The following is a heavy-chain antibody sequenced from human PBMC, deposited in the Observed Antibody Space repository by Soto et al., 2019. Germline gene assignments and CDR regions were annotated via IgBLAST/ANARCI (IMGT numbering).Heavy chain of an antibody. V-gene: IGHV4-34*01. CDR1: GGSFSGYY. CDR3: AGLQQLVYYYGMDV. J-gene: IGHJ6*02. CDR2: INHSGST. D-gene: IGHD6-13*01. Sequence: SETLSLTCAVYGGSFSGYYWSWIRQPPGKGLEWIGEINHSGSTNYNPSLKSRVTISVDTSKNQFSLKLSSVTAADTAVYYCAGLQQLVYYYGMDVWGQGTTVTAP.